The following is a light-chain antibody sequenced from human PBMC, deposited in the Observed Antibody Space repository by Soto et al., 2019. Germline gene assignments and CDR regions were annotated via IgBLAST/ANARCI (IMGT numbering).Light chain of an antibody. Sequence: QSVLTQPPSASGTPGQRVTISCSGSSSNIGSNTVNWYQQLPGTAPKLLIYSNNQRPSGVPDRFSGSKSGTSASLASSGLQSGDEADYYCAAWDDSLNGVVFGGGTQLTVL. CDR3: AAWDDSLNGVV. J-gene: IGLJ2*01. V-gene: IGLV1-44*01. CDR1: SSNIGSNT. CDR2: SNN.